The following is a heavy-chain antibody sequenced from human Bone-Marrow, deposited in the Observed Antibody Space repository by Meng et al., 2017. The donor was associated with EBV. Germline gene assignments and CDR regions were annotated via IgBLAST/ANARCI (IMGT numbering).Heavy chain of an antibody. CDR2: IYWDEDK. Sequence: QSPLKGSGPPLGKPTHTLTLTCTLSGFSPSTSGVGVGWIRQPPGKAPEWLALIYWDEDKRYSPPLKSRLTITKDTSKNQVVLRMTNMDPVDTATYYCAHRRVGASFFDYWGQGTLVTVSS. D-gene: IGHD1-26*01. J-gene: IGHJ4*02. CDR3: AHRRVGASFFDY. CDR1: GFSPSTSGVG. V-gene: IGHV2-5*02.